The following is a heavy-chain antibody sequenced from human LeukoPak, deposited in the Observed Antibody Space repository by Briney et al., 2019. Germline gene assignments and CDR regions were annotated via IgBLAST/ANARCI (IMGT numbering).Heavy chain of an antibody. V-gene: IGHV1-24*01. CDR3: ATEWSAMVYGGWFDP. D-gene: IGHD5-18*01. J-gene: IGHJ5*02. CDR2: FDPEDGET. CDR1: GYTLTELS. Sequence: GASVTVSCKFSGYTLTELSMHWVRQAPGKGLEWMGGFDPEDGETIYAQKFQGRVTMTEDTSTDTAYMELSSLRSEATAVYYCATEWSAMVYGGWFDPWGQGTLVTVSS.